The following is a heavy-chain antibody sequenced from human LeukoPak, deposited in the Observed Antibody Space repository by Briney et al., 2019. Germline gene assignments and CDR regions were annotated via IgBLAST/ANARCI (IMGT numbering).Heavy chain of an antibody. CDR1: GYTFTSYY. Sequence: ASVKVSCKASGYTFTSYYMHWVRPAPGQGLEWMGIINPSGGSTSYAQKFQGRVTMTRDTSTSAVYMELSSLRSEDTAVYYCAGGIYYDRTLGYWGQGTLVTVSS. J-gene: IGHJ4*02. CDR3: AGGIYYDRTLGY. CDR2: INPSGGST. D-gene: IGHD3-22*01. V-gene: IGHV1-46*01.